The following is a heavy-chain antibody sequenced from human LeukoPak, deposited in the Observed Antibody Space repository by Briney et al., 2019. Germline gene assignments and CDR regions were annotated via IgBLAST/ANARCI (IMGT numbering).Heavy chain of an antibody. Sequence: GGSLRLSCAASGFTFSNCWMSWVRQAPGKGLEWVSYITRSSSARYYADAVKGRFTISRDNAKNSLYLQMNSLRAEDTAVYYCATQWELHPAFWGQGTLVTVSS. CDR3: ATQWELHPAF. CDR2: ITRSSSAR. CDR1: GFTFSNCW. V-gene: IGHV3-48*01. J-gene: IGHJ4*02. D-gene: IGHD1-26*01.